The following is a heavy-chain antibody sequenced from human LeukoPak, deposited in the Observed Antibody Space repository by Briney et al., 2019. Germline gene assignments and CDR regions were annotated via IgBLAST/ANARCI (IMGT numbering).Heavy chain of an antibody. J-gene: IGHJ6*02. CDR2: ISSSSSTI. CDR3: ARVGRWLQLSYYYYYGMDV. V-gene: IGHV3-48*01. Sequence: GGSLRLSCAASGFTFSSYSMNWVRQAPGKGLEWVSYISSSSSTIYYADSVKGRFTISRDNAKNSLYLQMNSLRAEDTAVYYCARVGRWLQLSYYYYYGMDVWGQGTTVTVSS. D-gene: IGHD5-24*01. CDR1: GFTFSSYS.